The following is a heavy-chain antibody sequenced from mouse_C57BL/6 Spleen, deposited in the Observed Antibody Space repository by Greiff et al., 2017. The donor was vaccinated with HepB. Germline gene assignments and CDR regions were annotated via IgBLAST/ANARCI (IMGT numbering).Heavy chain of an antibody. V-gene: IGHV1-69*01. D-gene: IGHD1-1*01. CDR3: AQVITRRGYFDV. J-gene: IGHJ1*03. CDR1: GYTFTSYW. Sequence: VQLQQPGAELVMPGASVKLSCKASGYTFTSYWMHWVKQRPGQGLEWIGEIDPSDSYTNYNQKFKGKSTLTVDKSSSTAYMQLSSLTSEDSAVYYCAQVITRRGYFDVWGTGTTVTVSS. CDR2: IDPSDSYT.